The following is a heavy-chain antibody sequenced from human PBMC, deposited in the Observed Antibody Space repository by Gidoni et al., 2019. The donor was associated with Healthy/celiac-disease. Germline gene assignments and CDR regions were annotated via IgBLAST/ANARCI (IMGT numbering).Heavy chain of an antibody. CDR2: IYHSGST. J-gene: IGHJ6*02. Sequence: QVQLQYSGPGLVKPSETLSLTCAVSGYSISSGYYWGWIRQTPGKGLEWIGSIYHSGSTYYKPSLKSRVTISVDTSKNQFSLKLSSVAAADTAVYYCARVLTHYDFWSGYYGMDVWGQGTTVTVS. CDR3: ARVLTHYDFWSGYYGMDV. D-gene: IGHD3-3*01. V-gene: IGHV4-38-2*01. CDR1: GYSISSGYY.